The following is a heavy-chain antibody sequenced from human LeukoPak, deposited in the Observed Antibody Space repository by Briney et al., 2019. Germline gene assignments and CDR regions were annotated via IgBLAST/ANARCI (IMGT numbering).Heavy chain of an antibody. J-gene: IGHJ4*02. CDR3: ASAFGYYGSGSYGSDY. Sequence: EASVKVSCKASGYTFTSYGISWVRQAPGQGLEWMGWISAYNGNTNYAQKLQGRVTMTTDTSTSTAYMELRSLRSDDTAVYYCASAFGYYGSGSYGSDYWGQGTLVTVSS. CDR2: ISAYNGNT. CDR1: GYTFTSYG. V-gene: IGHV1-18*01. D-gene: IGHD3-10*01.